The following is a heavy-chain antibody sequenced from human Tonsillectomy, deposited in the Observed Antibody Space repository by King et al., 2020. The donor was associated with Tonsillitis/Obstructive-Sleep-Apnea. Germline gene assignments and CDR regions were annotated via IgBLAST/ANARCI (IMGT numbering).Heavy chain of an antibody. CDR3: ARVLSSSPVYNLDY. Sequence: VQLVESGGGLVQPGGSLRLSCAASGFTFSDHYMDWVRQAPGKGLEWVCRTRNKAHSYTTEYAAYVKGRFTISRDDSKNSLYLQMNSLQTEDTAVYYCARVLSSSPVYNLDYWGQGTLVTVSS. CDR2: TRNKAHSYTT. CDR1: GFTFSDHY. D-gene: IGHD1-14*01. J-gene: IGHJ4*02. V-gene: IGHV3-72*01.